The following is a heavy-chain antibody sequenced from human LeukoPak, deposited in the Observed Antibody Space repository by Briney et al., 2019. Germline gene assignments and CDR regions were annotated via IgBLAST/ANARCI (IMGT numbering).Heavy chain of an antibody. CDR3: AKGRMMATIMISFDY. V-gene: IGHV3-30*18. D-gene: IGHD5-24*01. J-gene: IGHJ4*02. CDR1: GFTFSSYS. CDR2: ISYDGSSQ. Sequence: GGSLRLSCAASGFTFSSYSMNWVRQAPGKGLEWVAVISYDGSSQYYTDSVKGRFTISRDNSNNTLSLQMNSLKAEDTAVYYCAKGRMMATIMISFDYWGRGTLVTVSS.